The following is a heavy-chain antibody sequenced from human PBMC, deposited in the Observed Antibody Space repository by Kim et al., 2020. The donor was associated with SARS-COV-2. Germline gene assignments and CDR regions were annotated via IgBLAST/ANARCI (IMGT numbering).Heavy chain of an antibody. D-gene: IGHD3-22*01. J-gene: IGHJ3*02. CDR3: AMEGPYYDSSGYAFDI. Sequence: SVKGRFSISRDNAKNSLYLQVNSLRAEETAWYYCAMEGPYYDSSGYAFDIWGQGTMVTVSS. V-gene: IGHV3-9*01.